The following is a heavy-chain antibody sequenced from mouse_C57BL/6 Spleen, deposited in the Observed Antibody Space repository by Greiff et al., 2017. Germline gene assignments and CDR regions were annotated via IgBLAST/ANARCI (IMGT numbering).Heavy chain of an antibody. V-gene: IGHV3-6*01. J-gene: IGHJ3*01. Sequence: VQLKESGPGLVKPSQSLSLTCSVTGYSITSGYYWNWIRQFPGNKLEWMGYISYDGSNNYNPSLKNRISITRDTSKNQFFLKLNSVTTEDTATYYCARGGSYYSNYVAYWGQGTLVTVSA. CDR1: GYSITSGYY. D-gene: IGHD2-5*01. CDR2: ISYDGSN. CDR3: ARGGSYYSNYVAY.